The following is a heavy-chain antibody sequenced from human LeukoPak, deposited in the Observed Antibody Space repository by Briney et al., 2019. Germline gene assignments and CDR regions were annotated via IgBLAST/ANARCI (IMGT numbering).Heavy chain of an antibody. CDR3: ARALMTPGYCSSTSCYAMRSSYYYYMDV. Sequence: GGSLRLSCAASGFTFSSYAMSWVRQAPGKGLEWVSAISGSGGSTHYADSVKGRFTISNDNAKNSLYLQMNSLRAEDTAVYYCARALMTPGYCSSTSCYAMRSSYYYYMDVWGKGTTVTVSS. J-gene: IGHJ6*03. V-gene: IGHV3-23*01. CDR2: ISGSGGST. D-gene: IGHD2-2*01. CDR1: GFTFSSYA.